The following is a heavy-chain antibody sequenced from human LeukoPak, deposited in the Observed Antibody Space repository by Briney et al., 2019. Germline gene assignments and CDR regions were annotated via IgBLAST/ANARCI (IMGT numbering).Heavy chain of an antibody. D-gene: IGHD6-6*01. CDR1: GFTFSSYA. CDR2: ISGSGGST. V-gene: IGHV3-23*01. CDR3: AKDPTSSSPRPDY. Sequence: PGGSLRLSCAASGFTFSSYAMSWVRQAPGKGLAGVSGISGSGGSTYYADSVKGRFTISGDNSKNTLYLQVNSLRAEDTAVYYCAKDPTSSSPRPDYWGQGTLVTVSS. J-gene: IGHJ4*02.